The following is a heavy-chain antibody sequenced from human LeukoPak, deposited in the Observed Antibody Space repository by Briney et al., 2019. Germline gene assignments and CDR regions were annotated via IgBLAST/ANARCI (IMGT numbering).Heavy chain of an antibody. V-gene: IGHV3-48*01. Sequence: PGGSLRLSCAASGFTFSSYSMNWVRQAPGKGLEWVSYISSSSSTIYYADSVKGRFTISRDNAKNSLYLQMNSLRAEATAVYYCGSDSLDHDGVPPFDYWGQGTLVTVSS. D-gene: IGHD4-17*01. J-gene: IGHJ4*02. CDR1: GFTFSSYS. CDR2: ISSSSSTI. CDR3: GSDSLDHDGVPPFDY.